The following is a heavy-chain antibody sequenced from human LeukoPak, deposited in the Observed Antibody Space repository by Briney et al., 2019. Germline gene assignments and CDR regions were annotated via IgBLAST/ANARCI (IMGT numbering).Heavy chain of an antibody. CDR1: GGTFSSYA. CDR3: ARAYCSSTSCVDGWFDP. CDR2: IIPIFGTA. V-gene: IGHV1-69*01. D-gene: IGHD2-2*01. Sequence: SVKVSCKASGGTFSSYAISWVRQAPGQGLKWMGGIIPIFGTANYAQKFQGRVTITADESTSTAYMELSSLRSEDTAVYYCARAYCSSTSCVDGWFDPWGQGTLVTVSS. J-gene: IGHJ5*02.